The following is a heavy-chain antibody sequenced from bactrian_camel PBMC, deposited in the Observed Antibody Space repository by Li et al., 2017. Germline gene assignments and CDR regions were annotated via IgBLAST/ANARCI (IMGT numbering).Heavy chain of an antibody. CDR3: AAAAYGGACQSMRPDFRY. J-gene: IGHJ6*01. CDR2: IDSAGTT. Sequence: HVQLVESGGGSVQAGGSLRLSCVASGYTVTAGCRAWFRQYPGKERERVASIDSAGTTFYEDSVKGRFTISADSANNTVNLQMNNVRPEDAANYYCAAAAYGGACQSMRPDFRYWGQGTQVTVS. V-gene: IGHV3S9*01. D-gene: IGHD6*01. CDR1: GYTVTAGC.